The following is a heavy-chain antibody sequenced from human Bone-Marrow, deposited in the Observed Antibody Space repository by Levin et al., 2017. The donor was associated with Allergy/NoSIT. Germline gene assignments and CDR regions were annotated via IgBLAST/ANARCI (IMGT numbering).Heavy chain of an antibody. Sequence: GGSLRLSCAASGFTFSSYSMNWVRQAPGKGLEWVSSISSSSSYIYYADSVKGRFTISRDNAKNSLYLQMNSLRAEDTAVYYCARDDTPIAAAGTGAFDSWGQGTMVTVSS. D-gene: IGHD6-13*01. CDR3: ARDDTPIAAAGTGAFDS. CDR1: GFTFSSYS. V-gene: IGHV3-21*01. CDR2: ISSSSSYI. J-gene: IGHJ3*02.